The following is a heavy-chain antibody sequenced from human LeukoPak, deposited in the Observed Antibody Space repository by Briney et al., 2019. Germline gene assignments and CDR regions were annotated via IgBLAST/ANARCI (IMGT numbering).Heavy chain of an antibody. J-gene: IGHJ6*02. CDR3: AKDRGYSYGSYGMDV. Sequence: TGGSLRLSCAASGFTFSSYAMHWVRQAPGKGLEWVSGISWNSDKIGYGDSVKGRFTISRDNAKNSLDLQMNSLRAEDTAFYYCAKDRGYSYGSYGMDVWGQGTTVTVSS. V-gene: IGHV3-9*01. CDR2: ISWNSDKI. D-gene: IGHD5-12*01. CDR1: GFTFSSYA.